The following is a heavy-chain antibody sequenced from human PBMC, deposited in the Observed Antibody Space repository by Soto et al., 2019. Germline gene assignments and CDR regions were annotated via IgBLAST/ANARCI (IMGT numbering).Heavy chain of an antibody. CDR1: GFTFSSYS. Sequence: VQLVESGGGLVKPGGSLRLSCAASGFTFSSYSMNWVRQAPGKGLEWVSSISSSSSYIYYADSVKGRFTISRDNAKNSLYLQMNSLRAEDTAVYYCARDEGSSWRVYYYYYMDVWGKGTTVTVSS. CDR3: ARDEGSSWRVYYYYYMDV. D-gene: IGHD6-13*01. V-gene: IGHV3-21*01. J-gene: IGHJ6*03. CDR2: ISSSSSYI.